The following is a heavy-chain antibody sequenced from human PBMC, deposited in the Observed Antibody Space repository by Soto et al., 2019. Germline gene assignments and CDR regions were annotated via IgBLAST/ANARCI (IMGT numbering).Heavy chain of an antibody. CDR3: ARIVESDYTIDFEL. CDR1: GGSISSGDYY. J-gene: IGHJ2*01. Sequence: QVELQEAGPGLVKPSQTLSLTCTVPGGSISSGDYYWSWIRQPPGKGLEWIGYIYYSGRTNYNPSLSSRVTISVDTSKNQFSLNLSSVTAADTAVYYCARIVESDYTIDFELWVRGTLVTVSS. CDR2: IYYSGRT. V-gene: IGHV4-30-4*01. D-gene: IGHD3-3*01.